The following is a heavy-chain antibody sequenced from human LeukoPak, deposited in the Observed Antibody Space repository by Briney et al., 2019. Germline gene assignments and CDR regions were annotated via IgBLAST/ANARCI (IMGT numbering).Heavy chain of an antibody. J-gene: IGHJ3*02. Sequence: GGSLRLSCAASGFTVSSNYMSWVRQAPGKGLEWVSVIYSGGSTYYADSVRGRFTISRDNSKNTLYLQMNSLRAEDTAVYYCARDMLLTEGDHDAFEIWGQGTMVTVSS. D-gene: IGHD4/OR15-4a*01. CDR1: GFTVSSNY. CDR2: IYSGGST. V-gene: IGHV3-53*01. CDR3: ARDMLLTEGDHDAFEI.